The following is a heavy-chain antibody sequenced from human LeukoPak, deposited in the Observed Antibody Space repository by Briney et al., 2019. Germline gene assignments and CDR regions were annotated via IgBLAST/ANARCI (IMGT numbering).Heavy chain of an antibody. Sequence: GGSLRLSCAASGFTFSSYAMSWVRQAPGKGLEWVAVISYDGSNKYYADSVKGRFTISRDNSKNTLYLQMNSLSAEDTAVYYCAKGSSSSLGGYYYGMDVWGQGTTVTVSS. V-gene: IGHV3-30*18. CDR1: GFTFSSYA. J-gene: IGHJ6*02. D-gene: IGHD6-6*01. CDR2: ISYDGSNK. CDR3: AKGSSSSLGGYYYGMDV.